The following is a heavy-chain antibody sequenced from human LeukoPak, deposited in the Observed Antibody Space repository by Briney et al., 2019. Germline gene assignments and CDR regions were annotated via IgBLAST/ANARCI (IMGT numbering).Heavy chain of an antibody. CDR1: GYTFTGYY. Sequence: ASVKVSCKVSGYTFTGYYMHWVRQAPGQGLEWMGWINPNSGGTKYAQKFQGRVTMTRDTSISTAYMELSRLRSDDTAVYYCASSITMIVVVTPAPNFAYWGQGTLVTVSS. V-gene: IGHV1-2*02. D-gene: IGHD3-22*01. CDR2: INPNSGGT. CDR3: ASSITMIVVVTPAPNFAY. J-gene: IGHJ4*02.